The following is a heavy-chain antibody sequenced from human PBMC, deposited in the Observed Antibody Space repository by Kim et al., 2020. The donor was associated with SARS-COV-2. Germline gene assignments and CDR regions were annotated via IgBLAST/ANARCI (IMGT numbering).Heavy chain of an antibody. CDR2: IGTAGDT. CDR1: GFTFSSYD. D-gene: IGHD3-10*01. J-gene: IGHJ6*02. V-gene: IGHV3-13*04. CDR3: ARGVTMVRGAFYYYYGMDV. Sequence: GGSLRLSCAASGFTFSSYDMHWVRQATGKGLEWVSAIGTAGDTYYPGYVKGRFTISRENAKNSLYLQMNSLRAGDTAVYYCARGVTMVRGAFYYYYGMDVWGQGTTVTVSS.